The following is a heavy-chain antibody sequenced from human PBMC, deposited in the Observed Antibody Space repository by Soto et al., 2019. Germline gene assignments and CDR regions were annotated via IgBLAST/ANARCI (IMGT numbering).Heavy chain of an antibody. CDR2: IYYSGST. Sequence: QVQLQESGPGLVKPSQTLSLTCTVSGGSISSGGYYWSWIRQHPGKGLEWIGYIYYSGSTYYNPSLKSRVTISVDTSKNQFSLKLSSVTAADTAVYYRARVPRRGSSGPPYGWFDPWGQGTLVTVSS. CDR3: ARVPRRGSSGPPYGWFDP. CDR1: GGSISSGGYY. D-gene: IGHD3-22*01. J-gene: IGHJ5*02. V-gene: IGHV4-31*03.